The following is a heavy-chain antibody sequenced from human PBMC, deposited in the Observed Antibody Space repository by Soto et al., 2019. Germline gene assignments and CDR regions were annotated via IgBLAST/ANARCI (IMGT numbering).Heavy chain of an antibody. J-gene: IGHJ5*02. CDR1: GHLFNNPW. V-gene: IGHV5-51*01. CDR2: IFTRDSET. D-gene: IGHD3-10*01. Sequence: VESLKISCKGAGHLFNNPWIGWVRQTPGKGLEWMGLIFTRDSETKTSPSFQGHVSFSVDNSNNTVYLQWTSLKTTDTGIYFCARGYFDSGHGYDLWGQGTLVTVSS. CDR3: ARGYFDSGHGYDL.